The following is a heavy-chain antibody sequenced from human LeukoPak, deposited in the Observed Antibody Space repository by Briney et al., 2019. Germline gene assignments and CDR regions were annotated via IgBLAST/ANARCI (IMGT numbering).Heavy chain of an antibody. CDR1: GGSISNYY. V-gene: IGHV4-59*01. J-gene: IGHJ4*02. CDR2: IYYSGST. Sequence: SETLSLTCTVSGGSISNYYWSWIRQPPGKGLEWIGYIYYSGSTNYNPSLKSRVTISVDTSKNQFSLKLSSVTAADTAVYYCARSRTSKLLWFGEGEGSLGEFDYWGQGTLVTVSS. CDR3: ARSRTSKLLWFGEGEGSLGEFDY. D-gene: IGHD3-10*01.